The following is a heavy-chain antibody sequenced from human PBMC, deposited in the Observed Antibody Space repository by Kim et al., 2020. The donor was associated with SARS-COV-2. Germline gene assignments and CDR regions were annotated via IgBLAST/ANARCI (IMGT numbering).Heavy chain of an antibody. D-gene: IGHD2-21*02. CDR2: IYTSGST. Sequence: SETLSLTCTVSGGSISSGSYYWSWIRQPAGKGLEWIGRIYTSGSTNYNPSLKSRVTISVDTSKNQFSLKLSSVTAADTAVYYCASGAYCGGDCYAPWGQGTLVTVSS. CDR1: GGSISSGSYY. V-gene: IGHV4-61*02. CDR3: ASGAYCGGDCYAP. J-gene: IGHJ5*02.